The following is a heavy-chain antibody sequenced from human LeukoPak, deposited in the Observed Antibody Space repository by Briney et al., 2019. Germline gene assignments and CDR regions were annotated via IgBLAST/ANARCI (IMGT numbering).Heavy chain of an antibody. CDR3: AREGAVALFDY. D-gene: IGHD6-19*01. V-gene: IGHV3-11*04. CDR2: ITTASTM. J-gene: IGHJ4*02. Sequence: GGSLRLSCAASGFTFSEFYVSWIRQAPGKGLEWVSYITTASTMYFADSVRGRFTVSRDNAKNSLYLQMNSLRAEDSAVYYCAREGAVALFDYWGQGTLVTVSS. CDR1: GFTFSEFY.